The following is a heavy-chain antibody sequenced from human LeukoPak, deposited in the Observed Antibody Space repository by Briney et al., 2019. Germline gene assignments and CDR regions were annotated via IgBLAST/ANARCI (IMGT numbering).Heavy chain of an antibody. CDR2: ISSSSSTI. D-gene: IGHD3-22*01. J-gene: IGHJ4*02. Sequence: GGSLRLSCAASGFSFSTYSMNWVRQAPGRGLEWVSFISSSSSTIYYADSVKGRFTISRDNAKNSLYLQMYSLRAEDTAVYYCARDLDYYDSSGQIDYWGQGTLVAVSS. CDR3: ARDLDYYDSSGQIDY. CDR1: GFSFSTYS. V-gene: IGHV3-48*01.